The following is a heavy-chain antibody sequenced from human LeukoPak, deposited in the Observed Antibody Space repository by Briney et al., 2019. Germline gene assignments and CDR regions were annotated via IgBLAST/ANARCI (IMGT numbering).Heavy chain of an antibody. Sequence: PGRSLRLSCVASGFTFDDYAMHWVRQAPGKGLEWVSGISWESDSVDYADSVKGRFTISRDNAKNSLYLQMNSLRADDTALYYCAKDWSYGGNSWKYFGSWGRGVLVTVSP. V-gene: IGHV3-9*01. D-gene: IGHD4-23*01. CDR3: AKDWSYGGNSWKYFGS. J-gene: IGHJ4*02. CDR2: ISWESDSV. CDR1: GFTFDDYA.